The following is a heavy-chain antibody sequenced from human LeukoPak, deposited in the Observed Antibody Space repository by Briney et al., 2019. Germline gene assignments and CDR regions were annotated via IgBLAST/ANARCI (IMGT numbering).Heavy chain of an antibody. J-gene: IGHJ4*02. V-gene: IGHV3-74*01. CDR3: ARDLSHTFDY. Sequence: GGSLRLSCAASGFTFDGFTMHWVRQAPGKGLEWVSRINSDGTYTNYADSVKGRFTISRDNAKNTLYLQMNSLRAEDTAVYYCARDLSHTFDYWGQGTLVTVSS. CDR2: INSDGTYT. CDR1: GFTFDGFT.